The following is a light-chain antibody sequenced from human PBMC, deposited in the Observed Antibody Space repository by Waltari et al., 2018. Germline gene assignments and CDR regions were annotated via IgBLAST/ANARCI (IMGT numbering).Light chain of an antibody. J-gene: IGLJ2*01. CDR2: GTS. CDR1: GSNLGAGYD. Sequence: QSVLTQPPSVSGAPGQRVSISCTGSGSNLGAGYDVHWYQQLPGKAPKLLIAGTSTRPPVAAHRVFGSQSGTYASLAITALQAEDEAEYDCQSYDTSLSVVFGGGTKLTVL. CDR3: QSYDTSLSVV. V-gene: IGLV1-40*01.